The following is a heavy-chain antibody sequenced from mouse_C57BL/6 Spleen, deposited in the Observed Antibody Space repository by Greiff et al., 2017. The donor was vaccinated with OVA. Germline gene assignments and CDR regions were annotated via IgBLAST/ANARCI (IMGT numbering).Heavy chain of an antibody. D-gene: IGHD2-1*01. J-gene: IGHJ3*01. V-gene: IGHV1-80*01. CDR3: ARSPIYYGTPWFAY. CDR2: INPGSGGT. Sequence: VKLQESGAELVKPGASVKISCKASGYAFSSYWMNWVKQRPGQGLEWIGVINPGSGGTNYNEKFKGKATLTADKSSSTAYMQLSSLTSEDSAVYFCARSPIYYGTPWFAYWGQGTLVTVSA. CDR1: GYAFSSYW.